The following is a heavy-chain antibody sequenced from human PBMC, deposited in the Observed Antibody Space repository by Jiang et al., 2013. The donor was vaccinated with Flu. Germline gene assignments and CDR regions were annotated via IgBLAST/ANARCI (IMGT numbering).Heavy chain of an antibody. CDR1: GGSISSSSYY. J-gene: IGHJ3*02. V-gene: IGHV4-61*05. CDR2: IYHSGSS. CDR3: ARLGEDAGSYENAFDI. Sequence: SLTCTVSGGSISSSSYYWSWIRQPPGKGLEWIGYIYHSGSSNYNPSLKSRVTISVDTSKNQFSLKLTSVTAADTAVYYCARLGEDAGSYENAFDIWGQGTMVTVSS. D-gene: IGHD3-10*01.